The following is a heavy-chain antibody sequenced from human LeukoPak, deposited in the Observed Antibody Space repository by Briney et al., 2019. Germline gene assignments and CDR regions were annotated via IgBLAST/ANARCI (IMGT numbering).Heavy chain of an antibody. D-gene: IGHD2-21*01. CDR2: VGTDGSA. J-gene: IGHJ5*01. V-gene: IGHV3-23*01. Sequence: GGSLRLSCAASGFTFDKYSMSWVRQAPGKGREWVSSVGTDGSAVYADSVKGRFTVSRDNSNNMLYLQMHSMRADDTAMYYCAKAPVRRSLFLCCSFASWGQGTLVTVSS. CDR1: GFTFDKYS. CDR3: AKAPVRRSLFLCCSFAS.